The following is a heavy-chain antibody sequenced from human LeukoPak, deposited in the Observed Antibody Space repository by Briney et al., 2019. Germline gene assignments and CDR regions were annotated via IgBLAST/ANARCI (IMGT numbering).Heavy chain of an antibody. CDR3: AKAARMTTVTHYCMDV. J-gene: IGHJ6*03. CDR1: GFTFDDYA. D-gene: IGHD4-17*01. V-gene: IGHV3-9*01. Sequence: PGRSLRLSCAASGFTFDDYAMYWVRQAPGKGLEWVSGISWNSGSIGYADSVKGRFTISRDNAKNSLYLQMNSLRAEDTALYYCAKAARMTTVTHYCMDVWGKGTTVTISS. CDR2: ISWNSGSI.